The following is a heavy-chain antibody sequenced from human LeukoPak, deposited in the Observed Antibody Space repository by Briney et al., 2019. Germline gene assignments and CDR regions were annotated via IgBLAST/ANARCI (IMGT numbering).Heavy chain of an antibody. CDR1: GGSLSGYY. CDR2: IHYSGSI. V-gene: IGHV4-34*01. CDR3: SRGIDAYECGNS. J-gene: IGHJ4*02. Sequence: SETLYLTCAVSGGSLSGYYWTWIRQAPGKGLEWIGEIHYSGSINYNPSLQSRVTIAADTSNNHVSLKVNSVTAADTAMYYCSRGIDAYECGNSWGQGTLVTVSS. D-gene: IGHD1-26*01.